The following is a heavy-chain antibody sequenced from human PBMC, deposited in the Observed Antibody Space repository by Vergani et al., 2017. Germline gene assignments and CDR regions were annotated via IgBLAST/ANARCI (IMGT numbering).Heavy chain of an antibody. CDR3: ARVAGSPFDY. CDR1: GYTFASYG. V-gene: IGHV1-18*01. D-gene: IGHD6-19*01. CDR2: ISAYNGNT. Sequence: QVQLVQSGAEVKKPGASVKVSCKASGYTFASYGFSWVRQAPGQGLEWMGWISAYNGNTHYPQKLQGRVTLTTETSTSTAYMELKSLRSDDTAVYYCARVAGSPFDYWGQGTLVTVSS. J-gene: IGHJ4*02.